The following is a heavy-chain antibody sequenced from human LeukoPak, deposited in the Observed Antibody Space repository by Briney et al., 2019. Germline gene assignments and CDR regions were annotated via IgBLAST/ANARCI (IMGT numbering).Heavy chain of an antibody. Sequence: SQTLSLTCAISGDSVSRNSAAWNWIRQSPSRGLEWLGRTYYRSKWYNDYAVSVKSRMTTNPDTSKNQFSLQLNSVTPEDTAVYYCAREPRLGDAFDIRGQGTMVTVSS. J-gene: IGHJ3*02. V-gene: IGHV6-1*01. CDR3: AREPRLGDAFDI. CDR2: TYYRSKWYN. CDR1: GDSVSRNSAA. D-gene: IGHD6-19*01.